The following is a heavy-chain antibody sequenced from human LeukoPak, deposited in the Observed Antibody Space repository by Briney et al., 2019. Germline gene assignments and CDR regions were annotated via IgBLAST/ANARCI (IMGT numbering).Heavy chain of an antibody. J-gene: IGHJ4*02. CDR3: ARDERLLSFLK. D-gene: IGHD3-3*01. Sequence: GGSLRHSCAASGFTFSSYEMNWVRQAPGKGLEWVSYISSSGSTIYYADSVKGRFTIPRDNAKNSLYLQMNSLRAEDTAIYYCARDERLLSFLKWGQGTLVTVSS. CDR2: ISSSGSTI. V-gene: IGHV3-48*03. CDR1: GFTFSSYE.